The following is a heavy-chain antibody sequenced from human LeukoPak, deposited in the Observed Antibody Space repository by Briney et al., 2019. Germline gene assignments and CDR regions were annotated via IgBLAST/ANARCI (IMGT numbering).Heavy chain of an antibody. CDR1: GFTFSSYS. D-gene: IGHD3-10*01. CDR2: ISFSSSYM. J-gene: IGHJ4*02. Sequence: GGSLRLSCAASGFTFSSYSMNWVRQAPGKGLEWVSAISFSSSYMDYADSVKGRFTISRDNAKDSLYLQMNSLRAEDTAVYYCAGNRVLYWGQGTLVTVSS. V-gene: IGHV3-21*04. CDR3: AGNRVLY.